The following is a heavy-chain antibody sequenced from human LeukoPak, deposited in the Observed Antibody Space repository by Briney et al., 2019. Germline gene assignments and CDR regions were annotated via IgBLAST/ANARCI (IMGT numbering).Heavy chain of an antibody. CDR2: INHSGST. D-gene: IGHD2-21*02. CDR1: GGSFSGYY. Sequence: SETLSLTCAVNGGSFSGYYWTWIRQPPGKGLEWIGEINHSGSTNYNPSLKSRVTISVDTSKNQFSLKLSSVTAADTAVYYCAGYCGGDCYPDAFDIWGQGTMVTVSS. J-gene: IGHJ3*02. V-gene: IGHV4-34*01. CDR3: AGYCGGDCYPDAFDI.